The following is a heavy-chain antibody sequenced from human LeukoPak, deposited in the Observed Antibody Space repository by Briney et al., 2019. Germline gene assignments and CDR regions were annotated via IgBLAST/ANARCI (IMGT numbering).Heavy chain of an antibody. D-gene: IGHD6-19*01. CDR3: AGTAVAGPKFKAFDI. CDR2: IYYSGST. Sequence: PSETLSLTCTVSGGSISSSSYYWGWIRQPPGKGLEWIGSIYYSGSTTYNPSLKSRVTISVDTSKKQFSLKLSSVTAADTAVYYCAGTAVAGPKFKAFDIWGQGTMVTVSS. J-gene: IGHJ3*02. CDR1: GGSISSSSYY. V-gene: IGHV4-39*07.